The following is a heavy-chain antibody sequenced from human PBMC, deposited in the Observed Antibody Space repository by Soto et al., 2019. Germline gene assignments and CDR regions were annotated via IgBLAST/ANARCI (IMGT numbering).Heavy chain of an antibody. Sequence: VSCAASGFTFSSYAMSWVRQAPGKGLEWVSAISGSGGSTYYADSVKGRFTISRDNSKNTLYLQMNSLRAEDTAVYYCAKGLVAVAYFDYWGQGTLVNVSS. V-gene: IGHV3-23*01. J-gene: IGHJ4*02. D-gene: IGHD6-19*01. CDR3: AKGLVAVAYFDY. CDR1: GFTFSSYA. CDR2: ISGSGGST.